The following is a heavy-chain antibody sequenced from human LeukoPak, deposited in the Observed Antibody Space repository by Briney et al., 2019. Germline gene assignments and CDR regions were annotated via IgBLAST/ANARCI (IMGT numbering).Heavy chain of an antibody. CDR1: GGSITSNTDY. CDR3: ARHNCTTTRCYVYYYCPMDV. D-gene: IGHD2-2*01. CDR2: IYYSGSS. Sequence: SETLSLTCTVSGGSITSNTDYWGWIRQPPGKGLEWIGSIYYSGSSYYNPSLKSRVTIFVDTSKNQSSLKLSSVTAADTAVYYCARHNCTTTRCYVYYYCPMDVWGQGTTVTVSS. J-gene: IGHJ6*02. V-gene: IGHV4-39*01.